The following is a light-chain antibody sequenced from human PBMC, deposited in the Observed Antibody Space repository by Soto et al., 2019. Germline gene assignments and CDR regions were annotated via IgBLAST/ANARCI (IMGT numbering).Light chain of an antibody. J-gene: IGLJ1*01. CDR3: AAWDGSLNGYV. CDR2: SNN. Sequence: QPVLTQPPSTSGTPGQRVTISCSGSSSNIGRNTVNWYQHLPGTAPKLLIYSNNQRPSGVPDRFSGSKSGTSASLAVSGLQSEDEADYYCAAWDGSLNGYVFGTGTQLTVL. CDR1: SSNIGRNT. V-gene: IGLV1-44*01.